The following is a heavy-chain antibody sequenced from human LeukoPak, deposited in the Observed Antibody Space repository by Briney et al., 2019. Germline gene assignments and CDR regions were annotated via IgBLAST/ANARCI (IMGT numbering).Heavy chain of an antibody. Sequence: SVKVSCKASGYTFTGYYMHWVRQAPGQGLEWMGGIIPIFGTANYAQKFQGRVTITADKSTSTAYMELSSLRSEDTAVYYCASGATAGPDYWGQGTLVTVSS. CDR2: IIPIFGTA. J-gene: IGHJ4*02. CDR1: GYTFTGYY. CDR3: ASGATAGPDY. D-gene: IGHD3-16*01. V-gene: IGHV1-69*06.